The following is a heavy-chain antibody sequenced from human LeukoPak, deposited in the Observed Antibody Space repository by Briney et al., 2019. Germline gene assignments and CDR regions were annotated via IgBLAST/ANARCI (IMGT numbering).Heavy chain of an antibody. Sequence: GGSLRLSCAASGFTFSSYAMHWVRQAPGKGLEYVSAISSNGGSTYYANSVKGRFTISRDNPKNTLYLQMGSLRAEDMAVYYCARAEEAGDYFDYWGQGTLVTVSS. D-gene: IGHD1-14*01. CDR3: ARAEEAGDYFDY. CDR1: GFTFSSYA. CDR2: ISSNGGST. V-gene: IGHV3-64*01. J-gene: IGHJ4*02.